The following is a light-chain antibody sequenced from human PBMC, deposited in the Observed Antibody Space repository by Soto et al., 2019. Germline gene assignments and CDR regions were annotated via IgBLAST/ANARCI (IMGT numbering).Light chain of an antibody. CDR1: SSDVGGYDY. Sequence: QSALTQPASVSGSPGQSIAISCTGTSSDVGGYDYVSWYQQQPDKAPKLMIYEVTKRPSGVSNRFSGSKSGNTASLTISGLQAEDDDYYYCSSHTSGITRVFGTGTKAAVL. J-gene: IGLJ1*01. CDR3: SSHTSGITRV. V-gene: IGLV2-14*01. CDR2: EVT.